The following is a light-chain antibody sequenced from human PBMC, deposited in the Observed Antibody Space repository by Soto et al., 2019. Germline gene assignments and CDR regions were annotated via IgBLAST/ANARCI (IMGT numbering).Light chain of an antibody. CDR3: QQSYRSPYT. CDR2: GAS. Sequence: IQMTQSPSSLSASVGDRVTVTCRASQSINIYLNWYQQKPGKAPNLLIYGASSLQSGVPSRFSGGGSRTHFTLTISSLQPEDFATYYCQQSYRSPYTFGQGTKLEIK. CDR1: QSINIY. V-gene: IGKV1-39*01. J-gene: IGKJ2*01.